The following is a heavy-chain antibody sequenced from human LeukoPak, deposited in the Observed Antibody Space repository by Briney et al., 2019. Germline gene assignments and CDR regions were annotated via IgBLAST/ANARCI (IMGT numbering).Heavy chain of an antibody. CDR2: FYTEDGET. D-gene: IGHD5-18*01. Sequence: ASVKVSCKVSGYTLTELSIHSVRHAPGKRLEWRGGFYTEDGETIYAQKFQRRVTMTEDTSTDTAYMELSSLRSEDTAVYYCATVGYSYGYFFDYWGQGTLVTVSS. CDR3: ATVGYSYGYFFDY. CDR1: GYTLTELS. J-gene: IGHJ4*02. V-gene: IGHV1-24*01.